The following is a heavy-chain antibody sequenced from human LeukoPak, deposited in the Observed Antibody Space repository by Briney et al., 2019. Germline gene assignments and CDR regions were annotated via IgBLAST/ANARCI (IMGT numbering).Heavy chain of an antibody. CDR2: ITWNSGDI. J-gene: IGHJ4*02. CDR3: AKQGEPDFFDS. D-gene: IGHD1-14*01. V-gene: IGHV3-9*01. CDR1: GFAFDYYA. Sequence: GRSLRLSCAASGFAFDYYAMHWVRQVPGKGLEWVSGITWNSGDIDYADSVKGRFTISRDNAKNSLYLQMNSLRVEDTAFYYCAKQGEPDFFDSWGQGTLVTVSS.